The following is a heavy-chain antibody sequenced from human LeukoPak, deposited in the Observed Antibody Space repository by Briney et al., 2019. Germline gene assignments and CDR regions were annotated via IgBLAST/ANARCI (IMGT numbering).Heavy chain of an antibody. CDR1: GFTFSDLA. CDR3: VTQISGWVY. D-gene: IGHD6-25*01. CDR2: ISRNGDST. Sequence: GGSLRLPCSAFGFTFSDLAMHWVRQAPGKGLEYVSGISRNGDSTYYADSVKGRFTISRDNSKNTLYLQMNSLKPEDTAVYYCVTQISGWVYWGQGTLVTVST. J-gene: IGHJ4*02. V-gene: IGHV3-64D*06.